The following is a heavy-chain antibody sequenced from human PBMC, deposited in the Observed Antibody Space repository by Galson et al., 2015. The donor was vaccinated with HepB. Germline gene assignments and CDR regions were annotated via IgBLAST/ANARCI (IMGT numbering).Heavy chain of an antibody. J-gene: IGHJ6*02. CDR3: AKGGRVIGRGYGMDV. CDR2: ISYDGSNK. D-gene: IGHD2-21*01. V-gene: IGHV3-30*18. CDR1: GFTFSSYG. Sequence: SLRLSCAASGFTFSSYGMHWVRQAPGKGLEWVAVISYDGSNKYYADSVKGRFTISRDNSKNTLYLQMNSLRAEDTAVYYCAKGGRVIGRGYGMDVWGQGTTVTVSS.